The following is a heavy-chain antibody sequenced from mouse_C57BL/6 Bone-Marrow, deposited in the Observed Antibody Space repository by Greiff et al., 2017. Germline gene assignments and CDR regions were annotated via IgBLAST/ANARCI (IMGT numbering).Heavy chain of an antibody. J-gene: IGHJ2*01. CDR3: AGGYYGSSSFDY. CDR1: GYAFSSYW. V-gene: IGHV1-80*01. CDR2: IYPGDGDT. Sequence: QVQLKESGAELVKPGASVKISCKASGYAFSSYWMNWVKQRPGKGLEWIGQIYPGDGDTNYNGKFKGKATLTADKSSSTAYMQLSSLTSEDSAVYFCAGGYYGSSSFDYWGQGTTLTVSS. D-gene: IGHD1-1*01.